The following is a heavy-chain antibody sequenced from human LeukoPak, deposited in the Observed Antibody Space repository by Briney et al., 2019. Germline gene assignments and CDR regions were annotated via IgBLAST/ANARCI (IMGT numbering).Heavy chain of an antibody. V-gene: IGHV3-48*04. J-gene: IGHJ4*02. CDR2: ISSTSSTI. CDR1: GFTFSSSA. Sequence: GGSLRLSCTASGFTFSSSAMNWVRHTPGKRLEWVSYISSTSSTIYYADSVKGRFTISRDNAKNSLYLQMNSLRAEDTAVYYCARGLDYWGQGTLVTVSS. CDR3: ARGLDY.